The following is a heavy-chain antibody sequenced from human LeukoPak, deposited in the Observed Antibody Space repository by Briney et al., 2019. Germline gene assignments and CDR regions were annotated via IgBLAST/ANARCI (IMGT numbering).Heavy chain of an antibody. CDR1: GGSFSGYY. CDR2: INHSGST. V-gene: IGHV4-34*01. CDR3: ARHEIAVAGYSDY. Sequence: SETLSLTCAVYGGSFSGYYWSWIRQPPGKGLEWNGEINHSGSTNYNPSLKSRVTISVDTSKNQFSLKLSSVTAADTAVYYCARHEIAVAGYSDYWGQGTLVTVSS. D-gene: IGHD6-19*01. J-gene: IGHJ4*02.